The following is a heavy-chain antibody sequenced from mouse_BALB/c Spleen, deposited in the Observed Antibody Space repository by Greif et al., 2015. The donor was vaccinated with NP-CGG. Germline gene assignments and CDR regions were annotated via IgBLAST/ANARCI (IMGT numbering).Heavy chain of an antibody. D-gene: IGHD4-1*01. CDR3: ARGGKKLGRRVFAY. J-gene: IGHJ3*01. CDR2: IDPENGNT. V-gene: IGHV14-1*02. Sequence: VQLKESGAELVRQGALVKLSCKASGFNIKDYYMHWVKQRPEQGLEWIGWIDPENGNTIYDPKFQGKASITADTSSNTAYLQLSSLTSEDTAVYYCARGGKKLGRRVFAYWGQGTLVTVSA. CDR1: GFNIKDYY.